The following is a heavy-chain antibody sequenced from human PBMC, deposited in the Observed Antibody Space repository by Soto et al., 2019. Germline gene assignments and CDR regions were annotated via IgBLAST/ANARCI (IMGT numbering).Heavy chain of an antibody. CDR3: ATSNWFDP. Sequence: SETLSLTCTVSGGSISSSGDYWGWIRQPPGKGLEWIGTIYYRGSTYYNPSLKSRVTISVDTSKNQFALKLSSVTAADKAVYYCATSNWFDPWGQGTLVT. CDR2: IYYRGST. J-gene: IGHJ5*02. V-gene: IGHV4-39*01. CDR1: GGSISSSGDY.